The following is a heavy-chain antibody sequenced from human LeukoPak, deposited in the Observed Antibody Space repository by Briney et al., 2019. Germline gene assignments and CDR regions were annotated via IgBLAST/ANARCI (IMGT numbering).Heavy chain of an antibody. Sequence: GGSLRLSCVASEFSFSRYWMSWVRQAPGKGLEWVANINQGGSETYYADSVKGRFIISRDNAKNSLYLQMNSLRVEDTAVYYCAGYDRSGYPNDYWGQGTLVTVSS. V-gene: IGHV3-7*01. CDR1: EFSFSRYW. CDR2: INQGGSET. J-gene: IGHJ4*02. CDR3: AGYDRSGYPNDY. D-gene: IGHD3-22*01.